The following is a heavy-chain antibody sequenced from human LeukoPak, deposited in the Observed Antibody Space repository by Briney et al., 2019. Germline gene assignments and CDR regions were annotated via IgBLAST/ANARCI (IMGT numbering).Heavy chain of an antibody. D-gene: IGHD2-21*02. J-gene: IGHJ4*02. Sequence: GESLKISCKGSGYSFSNYWIGWVRQMPGKGLEWMGIIYPGGSDTRYSASVQGQVTISADRSNSSAYLQWSSLKASDTAIYYCARQPLVRDCGGDCEFDYWGQGTLVSVSS. CDR1: GYSFSNYW. CDR3: ARQPLVRDCGGDCEFDY. CDR2: IYPGGSDT. V-gene: IGHV5-51*01.